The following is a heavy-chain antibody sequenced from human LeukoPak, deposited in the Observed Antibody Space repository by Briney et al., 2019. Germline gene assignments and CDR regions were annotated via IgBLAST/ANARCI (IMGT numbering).Heavy chain of an antibody. J-gene: IGHJ4*02. D-gene: IGHD6-19*01. CDR2: ISSSGSTI. CDR1: GFTFGSYE. Sequence: GGSLRLSCAASGFTFGSYEMNWVRQAPGKGLEWVSYISSSGSTIYYADSVKGRFTISRDNAKNSLYLQMNSLRAEDTAVYYCARSLSPGGYSSGWEEFDYWGQGTLVTVSS. CDR3: ARSLSPGGYSSGWEEFDY. V-gene: IGHV3-48*03.